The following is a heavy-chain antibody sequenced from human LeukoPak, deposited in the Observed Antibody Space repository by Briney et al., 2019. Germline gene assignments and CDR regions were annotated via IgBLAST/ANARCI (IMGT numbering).Heavy chain of an antibody. CDR1: GGTISSTTDY. J-gene: IGHJ6*02. CDR2: IYSGGST. D-gene: IGHD1-26*01. Sequence: PSETLSLTCTVSGGTISSTTDYWRWIRQPPGQGLEWIGSIYSGGSTYYNPSLKSRVTISVDTSKNQFSLKLSSVTAADTAVYYCERLPKYDSGSYYYYYGMDVWGQGTTVTVSS. CDR3: ERLPKYDSGSYYYYYGMDV. V-gene: IGHV4-39*07.